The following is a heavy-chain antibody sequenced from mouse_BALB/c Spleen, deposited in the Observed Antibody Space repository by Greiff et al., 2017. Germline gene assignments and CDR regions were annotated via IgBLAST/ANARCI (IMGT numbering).Heavy chain of an antibody. CDR2: INPYNDGT. D-gene: IGHD1-2*01. J-gene: IGHJ4*01. CDR1: GYTFTSYV. Sequence: LVESGPELVKPGASVKMSCKASGYTFTSYVMHWVKQKPGQGLEWIGYINPYNDGTKYNEKFKGKATLTSDKSSSTAYMELSSLTSEDSAVYYCARVTTATLYAMDYWGQGTSVTVSS. CDR3: ARVTTATLYAMDY. V-gene: IGHV1-14*01.